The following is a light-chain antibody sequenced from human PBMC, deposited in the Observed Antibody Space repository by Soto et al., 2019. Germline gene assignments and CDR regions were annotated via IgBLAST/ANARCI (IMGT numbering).Light chain of an antibody. Sequence: DIQMTQSPSTLSASVGDRVTITCRAGQSISSWFAWYQQKPGQAPKLLMYDASSLESGVPSRFSGSGSGTEFTLTISSMKTDDFETYYCQHYNSYPEAFGQGTKVDIK. CDR1: QSISSW. J-gene: IGKJ1*01. CDR2: DAS. CDR3: QHYNSYPEA. V-gene: IGKV1-5*01.